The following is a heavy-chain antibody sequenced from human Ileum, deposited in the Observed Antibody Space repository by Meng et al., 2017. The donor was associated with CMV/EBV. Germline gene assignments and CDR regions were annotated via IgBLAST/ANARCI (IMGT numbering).Heavy chain of an antibody. CDR3: AKLVGKSTMPDF. CDR1: GFTFSSYW. V-gene: IGHV3-7*01. D-gene: IGHD1-26*01. CDR2: IHQDGSEK. Sequence: GGSLRLSCAASGFTFSSYWLTWVRQAPGKGLEWVANIHQDGSEKNYVDSVKGRFTISRDNAKNSLYMQMNSLRAEDTAVYYCAKLVGKSTMPDFWGQGTLVTVSS. J-gene: IGHJ4*02.